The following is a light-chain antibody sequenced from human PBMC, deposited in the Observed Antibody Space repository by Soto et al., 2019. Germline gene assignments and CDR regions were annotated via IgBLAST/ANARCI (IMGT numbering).Light chain of an antibody. J-gene: IGLJ7*01. CDR3: QSYDSSLSGSRV. CDR1: SSNIGAGYD. CDR2: GNS. Sequence: QAVVTQPPSVSGAPGQRVTISCTGSSSNIGAGYDVHWYQPLPGTTPKRLIYGNSNRPSGVPDRFSGSKSGTSASLAITGLQAEDEAYYFCQSYDSSLSGSRVFGGGTPLNV. V-gene: IGLV1-40*01.